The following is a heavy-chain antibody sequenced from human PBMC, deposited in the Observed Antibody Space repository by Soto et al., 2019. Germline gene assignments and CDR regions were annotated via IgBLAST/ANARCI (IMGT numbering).Heavy chain of an antibody. D-gene: IGHD4-17*01. CDR1: GFDFSNSW. V-gene: IGHV3-74*03. CDR2: INSDGSST. CDR3: ARDKSYALAV. Sequence: EVQLVESGGGFVQPGGSLRLSCAASGFDFSNSWMHWVRQVPGKGLVWVSHINSDGSSTTYADSVKGRFTMSRDNARTTVYLQLDSLRVEDTAVYYCARDKSYALAVWGQGTTVTVSS. J-gene: IGHJ6*02.